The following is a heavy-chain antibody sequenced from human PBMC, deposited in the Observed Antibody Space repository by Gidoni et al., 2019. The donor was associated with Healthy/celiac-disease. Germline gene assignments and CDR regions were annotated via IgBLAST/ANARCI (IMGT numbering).Heavy chain of an antibody. CDR1: GFTFSRYA. J-gene: IGHJ4*02. Sequence: QVQLVESGGGVVQPGRSLRLSCAASGFTFSRYAMHWVRQAPGKGLEWVAVISYDGSNKYYADSVKGRFTISRDNSKNTLYLQMNSLRAEDTAVYYCATLEVPDYGDYVFDYWGQGTLVTVSS. CDR3: ATLEVPDYGDYVFDY. V-gene: IGHV3-30-3*01. CDR2: ISYDGSNK. D-gene: IGHD4-17*01.